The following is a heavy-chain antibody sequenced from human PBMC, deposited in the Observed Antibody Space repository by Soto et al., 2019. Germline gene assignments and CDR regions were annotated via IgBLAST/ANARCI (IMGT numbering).Heavy chain of an antibody. J-gene: IGHJ4*02. CDR1: GYSVSSNSAA. V-gene: IGHV6-1*01. CDR3: AGMQEGALAY. Sequence: SQTLSLTCAISGYSVSSNSAAWNWIRQSPSRGLEWLGRTYYRSKWYNEYAVSVKSRITIKPDTSKNQFSLQLNSVIPEDTAVYYCAGMQEGALAYWGQGTLVTVSS. CDR2: TYYRSKWYN. D-gene: IGHD1-26*01.